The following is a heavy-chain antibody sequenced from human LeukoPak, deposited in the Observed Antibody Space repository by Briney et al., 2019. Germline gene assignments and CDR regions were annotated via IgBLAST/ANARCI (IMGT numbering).Heavy chain of an antibody. Sequence: GGSLRLSCAASGFTFSSYWMSWVRQAPGKGLEWVANIKQDGSEKYYVDSLKGRFTISRDNAKNTVYLQMNSLRVDDTAVYYCAREKVVASQYYYYGMDGWGQGTTVTVSS. CDR3: AREKVVASQYYYYGMDG. CDR1: GFTFSSYW. CDR2: IKQDGSEK. J-gene: IGHJ6*02. V-gene: IGHV3-7*01. D-gene: IGHD2-15*01.